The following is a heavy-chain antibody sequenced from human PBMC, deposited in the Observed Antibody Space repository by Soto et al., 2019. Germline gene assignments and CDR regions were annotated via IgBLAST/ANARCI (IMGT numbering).Heavy chain of an antibody. J-gene: IGHJ6*02. CDR3: ARDLGYSNSGGMDV. CDR1: GFTFSSYG. D-gene: IGHD4-4*01. CDR2: IWYDGSNK. V-gene: IGHV3-33*01. Sequence: QVQLMESGGGVVQPGRSLRLSCVASGFTFSSYGMHWVRQAPGKGLEWVAVIWYDGSNKYYADSVKGRFSISRDNSKNTLYLQMNSLRAEDTAVYYCARDLGYSNSGGMDVWGQGTTVTVSS.